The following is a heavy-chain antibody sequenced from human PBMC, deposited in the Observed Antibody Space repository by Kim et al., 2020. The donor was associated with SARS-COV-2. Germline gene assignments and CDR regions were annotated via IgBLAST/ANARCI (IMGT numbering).Heavy chain of an antibody. CDR3: AREPNNWNDHVDY. Sequence: AQKFQGRVTITADESTSTAYMELSSLRAEDTAVYYCAREPNNWNDHVDYWGQGTLVTVSS. D-gene: IGHD1-1*01. J-gene: IGHJ4*02. V-gene: IGHV1-69*01.